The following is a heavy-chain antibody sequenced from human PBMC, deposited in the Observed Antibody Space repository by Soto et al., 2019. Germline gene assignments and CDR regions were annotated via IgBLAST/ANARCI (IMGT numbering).Heavy chain of an antibody. V-gene: IGHV3-30-3*01. CDR1: GFTFRNHA. CDR2: IAYDGSNA. Sequence: GLPHRLPCAASGFTFRNHAMHWIRQTQGKGLECLAVIAYDGSNAFYRDSVKGRFTISRDNSKNTLYLHMNSLRSEDTGVYYCARGDREDILVVVGARPGEYGIDIWGQGTTVTVSS. D-gene: IGHD2-15*01. J-gene: IGHJ6*02. CDR3: ARGDREDILVVVGARPGEYGIDI.